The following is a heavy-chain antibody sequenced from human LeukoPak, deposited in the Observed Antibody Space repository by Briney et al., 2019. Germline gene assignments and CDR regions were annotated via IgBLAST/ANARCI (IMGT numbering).Heavy chain of an antibody. J-gene: IGHJ3*01. CDR2: IYHTGTS. CDR1: GCSISSGYY. V-gene: IGHV4-38-2*02. Sequence: SETLSLTCNVSGCSISSGYYWGWIRQPPGKGLEWIGSIYHTGTSNHNPSLKSRVIISIDTSNGQVSLKLSSVTAADTAVYYCARDAGNYHMRGFDVWGPGTLVTVSS. CDR3: ARDAGNYHMRGFDV. D-gene: IGHD5-24*01.